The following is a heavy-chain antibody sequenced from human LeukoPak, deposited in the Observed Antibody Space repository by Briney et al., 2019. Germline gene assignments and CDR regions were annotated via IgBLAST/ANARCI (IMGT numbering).Heavy chain of an antibody. CDR2: ISHEGTEK. J-gene: IGHJ5*02. CDR1: GFTFSSSG. CDR3: ARDRNYYDSSGYYLLPGYFDP. Sequence: QPGGSLRLSCAASGFTFSSSGMHWVRQAPGTGLEWVAFISHEGTEKYYADSVKGRFTISRDNSKNTLYLQMNSLRDEDTAVFYCARDRNYYDSSGYYLLPGYFDPWGQGTLVTVSS. V-gene: IGHV3-30*03. D-gene: IGHD3-22*01.